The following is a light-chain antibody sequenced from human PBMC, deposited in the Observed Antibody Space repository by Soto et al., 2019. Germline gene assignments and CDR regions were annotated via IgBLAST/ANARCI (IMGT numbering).Light chain of an antibody. V-gene: IGKV3-20*01. CDR1: QSVSNTY. Sequence: EIVLTQSPDTLSLSPGERATLSCRASQSVSNTYLAWYQQKPGQAPRLLIDGTSSRATGIPDRFSGSGSGTDFTLTISRLEPEDLAVYYCQQYGSLVTFGQGTKV. J-gene: IGKJ1*01. CDR3: QQYGSLVT. CDR2: GTS.